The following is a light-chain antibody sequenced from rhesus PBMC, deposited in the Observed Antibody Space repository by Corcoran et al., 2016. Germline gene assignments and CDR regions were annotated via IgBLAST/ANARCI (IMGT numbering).Light chain of an antibody. V-gene: IGKV1-28*03. CDR2: DAS. CDR3: LQHNSYPFT. CDR1: QGISSY. J-gene: IGKJ3*01. Sequence: DIQMTQSPSSLSASVGDTVTITCRASQGISSYLNWFQQKPGKAPKLLIYDASRLESGVPSRSSGSGSGTDFTLTISSLQPEDFAAYYCLQHNSYPFTFGPGTKLDIK.